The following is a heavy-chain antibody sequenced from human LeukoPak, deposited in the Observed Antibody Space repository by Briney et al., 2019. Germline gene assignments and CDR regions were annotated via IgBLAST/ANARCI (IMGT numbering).Heavy chain of an antibody. CDR2: MKPDSGNT. D-gene: IGHD6-13*01. J-gene: IGHJ5*02. Sequence: ASVKVSCKASGYIFTNYDINWVRQATGQGLEWMGWMKPDSGNTGYAQKFQGRVTMTRNTSTNTAYMELSSLRSEDTAMYYCARRATDGTMNWFDPWGQGTLVIVSS. CDR3: ARRATDGTMNWFDP. V-gene: IGHV1-8*01. CDR1: GYIFTNYD.